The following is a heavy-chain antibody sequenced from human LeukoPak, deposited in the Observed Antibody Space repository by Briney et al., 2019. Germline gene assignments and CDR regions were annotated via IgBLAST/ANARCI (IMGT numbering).Heavy chain of an antibody. CDR3: ARDQSLEGMDY. Sequence: SQTLSLTXTVSGGSIRSGSYYWSWIRQPAGKGLEWIGRIYTSGSTNYNPSLKSRVTMSVDTSRNQFSLKLSSVTAADTAMYYCARDQSLEGMDYRGQGTLVTVSS. CDR1: GGSIRSGSYY. D-gene: IGHD3-16*01. CDR2: IYTSGST. V-gene: IGHV4-61*02. J-gene: IGHJ4*02.